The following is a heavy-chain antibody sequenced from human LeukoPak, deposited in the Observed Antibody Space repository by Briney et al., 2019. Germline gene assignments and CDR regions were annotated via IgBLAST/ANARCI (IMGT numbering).Heavy chain of an antibody. D-gene: IGHD3-16*01. Sequence: TSETLSLTCAVYGGSFSGYYWSWIRQPPGKGLEWIGEINHSGSTNYNPSLKSRVTISVDTSKNQFSLKLSSVTAADTAVYYCARGYSLGGGVLSNYYHYYGMDVWGKGTTVTVSS. CDR3: ARGYSLGGGVLSNYYHYYGMDV. V-gene: IGHV4-34*01. CDR1: GGSFSGYY. J-gene: IGHJ6*04. CDR2: INHSGST.